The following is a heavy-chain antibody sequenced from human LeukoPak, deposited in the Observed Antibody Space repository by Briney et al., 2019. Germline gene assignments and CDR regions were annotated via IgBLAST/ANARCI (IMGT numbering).Heavy chain of an antibody. CDR2: ISTTGEIT. CDR3: GGDY. J-gene: IGHJ4*02. Sequence: GGSLRLSCVVSGLTFSNYAMTWVRQASETGLEWVSTISTTGEITYYADAVKGWFTISRDNSKNTVLLHMNDLRVDDTAIYYCGGDYWGQGTLVTVSS. CDR1: GLTFSNYA. V-gene: IGHV3-23*01.